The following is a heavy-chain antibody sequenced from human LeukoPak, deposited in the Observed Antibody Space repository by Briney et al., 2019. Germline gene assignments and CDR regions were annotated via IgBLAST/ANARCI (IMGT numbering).Heavy chain of an antibody. Sequence: ASVKVSCKASGYTFTSYDINWVRQATGQGLEWMGWISAYNGYTNYAQKFQGRVTMTTDTSTSTAYMELRSLRSDDTAVYYCARDGHRRYHYDSSGREDAFDIWGQGTMVTVSS. D-gene: IGHD3-22*01. CDR2: ISAYNGYT. CDR3: ARDGHRRYHYDSSGREDAFDI. V-gene: IGHV1-18*01. J-gene: IGHJ3*02. CDR1: GYTFTSYD.